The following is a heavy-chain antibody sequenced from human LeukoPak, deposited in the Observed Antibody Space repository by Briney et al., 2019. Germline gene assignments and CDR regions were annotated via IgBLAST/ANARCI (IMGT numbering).Heavy chain of an antibody. CDR2: IYYSGST. Sequence: SETLSLTCTVSGGSISSYYWSWIRQPPGKGLEWIGYIYYSGSTNYNPSLKSRVTISVDTSKNQFSLELSSVTAADTAVYYCARADYWPDNWFDPWGQGTLVTVSS. V-gene: IGHV4-59*01. CDR1: GGSISSYY. D-gene: IGHD2-15*01. J-gene: IGHJ5*02. CDR3: ARADYWPDNWFDP.